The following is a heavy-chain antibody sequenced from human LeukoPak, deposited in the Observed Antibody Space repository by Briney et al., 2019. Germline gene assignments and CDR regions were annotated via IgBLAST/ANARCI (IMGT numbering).Heavy chain of an antibody. Sequence: SETLSLTCAVSGGSISSGGYSWSWIRQPPGKGLEWIGYIYHSGSTYYNPSLKSRVTISVDRSKNQFSLKLSSVTAADTAVYYCARVAPYYYDSSGYLNWFDPWGQGTLVTVSS. CDR2: IYHSGST. CDR3: ARVAPYYYDSSGYLNWFDP. D-gene: IGHD3-22*01. J-gene: IGHJ5*02. CDR1: GGSISSGGYS. V-gene: IGHV4-30-2*01.